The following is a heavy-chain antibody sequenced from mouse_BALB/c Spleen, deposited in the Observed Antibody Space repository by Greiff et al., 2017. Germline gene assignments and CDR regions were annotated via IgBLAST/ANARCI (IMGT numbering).Heavy chain of an antibody. D-gene: IGHD4-1*01. CDR2: IDPANGNT. V-gene: IGHV14-3*02. CDR3: ARGLGRAYFDY. J-gene: IGHJ2*01. Sequence: VHVKQSGAELVKPGASVKLSCTASGFNIKDTYMHWVKQRPEQGLEWIGRIDPANGNTKYDPKFQGKATITADTSSNTAYLQLSSLTSEDTAVYYCARGLGRAYFDYWGQGTTLTVSS. CDR1: GFNIKDTY.